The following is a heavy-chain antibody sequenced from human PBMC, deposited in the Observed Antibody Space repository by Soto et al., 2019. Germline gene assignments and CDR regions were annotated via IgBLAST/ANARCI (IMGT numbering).Heavy chain of an antibody. CDR3: ARGHCSGGSCYYSYYFGY. CDR2: IIPIFGTA. V-gene: IGHV1-69*12. CDR1: GGTFSSYA. D-gene: IGHD2-15*01. J-gene: IGHJ4*02. Sequence: QVQLVQSGAEVKKPGSSVKVSCKASGGTFSSYAISWVRQAPGQGLEWMGGIIPIFGTANYAQKFQGRVTITADESTSTAYMELSSLRSEDTAVYYCARGHCSGGSCYYSYYFGYWGQGTLVTVSS.